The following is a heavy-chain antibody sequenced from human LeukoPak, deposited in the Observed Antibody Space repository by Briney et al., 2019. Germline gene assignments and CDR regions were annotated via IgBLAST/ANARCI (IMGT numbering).Heavy chain of an antibody. Sequence: SETLSLTCAVSGGSISSGGYSWSWIRQPPGKGLEWIGYIYHSGSAYYNPSLKSRVTISVDRSKNQFSLKLSSVTAADTAVHYCARSSVAAAGYFDCWGQGTLVTVSS. CDR1: GGSISSGGYS. CDR3: ARSSVAAAGYFDC. V-gene: IGHV4-30-2*01. D-gene: IGHD6-13*01. CDR2: IYHSGSA. J-gene: IGHJ4*02.